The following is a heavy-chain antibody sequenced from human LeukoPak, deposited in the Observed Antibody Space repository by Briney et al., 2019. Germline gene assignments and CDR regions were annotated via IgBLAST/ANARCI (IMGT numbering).Heavy chain of an antibody. CDR1: GYIFSDYY. D-gene: IGHD3-10*01. CDR3: AREVVDGSGKSITSDCFDP. V-gene: IGHV1-2*02. J-gene: IGHJ5*02. Sequence: ASVKVSCKASGYIFSDYYLHWVRQAPGQGLEWMGWINPNSGGTKYAQKFQGRVTMTRDTSISTAYMELSRLRSDDTAVYYCAREVVDGSGKSITSDCFDPWGQGSLVTLSS. CDR2: INPNSGGT.